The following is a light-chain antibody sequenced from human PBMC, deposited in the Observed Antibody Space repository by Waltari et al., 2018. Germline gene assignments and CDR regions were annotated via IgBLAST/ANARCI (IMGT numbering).Light chain of an antibody. CDR2: GAS. CDR1: QSVSSN. CDR3: QQYNDWPRT. Sequence: EIVMTQSPATLSVSPGERATLSCRASQSVSSNLAWYQQKPGQSPRLRIYGASTRATGIAARFSGSGSGTEFPLTISSLQSEDFALYYCQQYNDWPRTFGQGTKVEV. J-gene: IGKJ1*01. V-gene: IGKV3-15*01.